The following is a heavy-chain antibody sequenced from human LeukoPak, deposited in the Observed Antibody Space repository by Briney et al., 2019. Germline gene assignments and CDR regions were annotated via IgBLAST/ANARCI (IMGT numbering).Heavy chain of an antibody. D-gene: IGHD3-22*01. CDR1: GGTFSSYA. J-gene: IGHJ6*03. Sequence: GASVKVSCKASGGTFSSYAISWVRQAPGQGLEWMGEIISIFCTANYAQKFQGRVRITTDESMSTAYMELSSLRSEDTAVYYCARDGEVVITSSRPRYYYYYMDVWGKGTTVTVSS. V-gene: IGHV1-69*05. CDR2: IISIFCTA. CDR3: ARDGEVVITSSRPRYYYYYMDV.